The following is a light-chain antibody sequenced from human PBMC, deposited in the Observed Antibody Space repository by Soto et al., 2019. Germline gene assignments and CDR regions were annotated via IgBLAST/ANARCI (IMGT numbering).Light chain of an antibody. J-gene: IGKJ3*01. V-gene: IGKV1-33*01. CDR2: DAS. CDR3: QQFEDLPLS. Sequence: DIQMTQSPSSLSASVGDRVSITCQASQDISTVLNWYQQKPGQAPKLLIYDASNLETGVPSRFSGTGSGTDFNLTITSLQSEDVEAYYCQQFEDLPLSFGPGTTVDI. CDR1: QDISTV.